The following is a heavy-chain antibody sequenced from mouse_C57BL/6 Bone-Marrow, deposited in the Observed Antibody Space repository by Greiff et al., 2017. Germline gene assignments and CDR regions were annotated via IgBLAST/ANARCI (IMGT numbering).Heavy chain of an antibody. Sequence: EVQLQQSGAELVRPGASVKLSCTASGFNIKDDYMHWVKQRPEQGLEWIGWIDPENGDTEYASKFQGKATITADTSSNTAYLQLSSLTSEDTAVYYCTGGYYDYVDYWGQGTTLTVSS. J-gene: IGHJ2*01. D-gene: IGHD2-3*01. CDR2: IDPENGDT. V-gene: IGHV14-4*01. CDR1: GFNIKDDY. CDR3: TGGYYDYVDY.